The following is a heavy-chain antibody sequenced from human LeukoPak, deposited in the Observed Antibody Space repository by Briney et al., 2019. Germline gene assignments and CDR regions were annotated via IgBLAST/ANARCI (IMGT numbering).Heavy chain of an antibody. CDR2: INHSGST. Sequence: KPSETLSLTCAVYGGCFRGYYWSWIRQPPGKGLEWSGEINHSGSTNYNPSLKSRVTIPVDTSKNQFSLKLSSVTAADTAVYYCARVFYGSGRFDYWGQGTLVTVSS. V-gene: IGHV4-34*01. D-gene: IGHD3-10*01. CDR1: GGCFRGYY. CDR3: ARVFYGSGRFDY. J-gene: IGHJ4*02.